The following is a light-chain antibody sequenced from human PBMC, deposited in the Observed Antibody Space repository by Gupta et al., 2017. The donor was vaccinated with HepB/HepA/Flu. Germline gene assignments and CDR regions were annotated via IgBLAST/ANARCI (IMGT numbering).Light chain of an antibody. V-gene: IGLV4-60*03. CDR1: SGHSSYI. CDR2: LEGSGTS. Sequence: QPVLTHSSSASASLGSSVKLTCTLSSGHSSYIIAWHQQQPGKAPRYLMKLEGSGTSNKGSGVPAPFSGSSSGADRYLPLANLQSEDEDDYYCETWDSKVFGGGTKLTVL. J-gene: IGLJ2*01. CDR3: ETWDSKV.